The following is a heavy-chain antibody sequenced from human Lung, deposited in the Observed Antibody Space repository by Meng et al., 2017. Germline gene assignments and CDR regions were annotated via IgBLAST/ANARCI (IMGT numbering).Heavy chain of an antibody. CDR2: INHSGST. D-gene: IGHD4-11*01. V-gene: IGHV4-34*01. J-gene: IGHJ4*02. CDR1: GGSFSDYY. Sequence: QVQLQQWGGGLLKPSGTRSLTCVVSGGSFSDYYWSWIRQPPGKGLEWIGEINHSGSTNYNPSLESRATISVDTSQNNLSLKLSSVTAADSAVYYCARGPTTMAHDFDYWGQGTLVTVSS. CDR3: ARGPTTMAHDFDY.